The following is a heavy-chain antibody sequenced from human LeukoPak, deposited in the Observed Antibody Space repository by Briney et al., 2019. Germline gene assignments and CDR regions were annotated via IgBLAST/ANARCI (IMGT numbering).Heavy chain of an antibody. V-gene: IGHV3-30*18. D-gene: IGHD2-15*01. Sequence: GGSLRLSCAASGFTFSSYGMHWVRQAPGKGLEWVAIISYDGSNKYYADSVKGRFTISRDDSKNTLYLQMNSLRAEDTAVYYCAKGRHGSCYSAADYWGQGTLVTVSS. J-gene: IGHJ4*02. CDR2: ISYDGSNK. CDR1: GFTFSSYG. CDR3: AKGRHGSCYSAADY.